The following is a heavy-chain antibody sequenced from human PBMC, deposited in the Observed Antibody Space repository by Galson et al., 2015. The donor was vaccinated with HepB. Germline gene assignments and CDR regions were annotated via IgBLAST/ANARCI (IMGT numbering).Heavy chain of an antibody. V-gene: IGHV4-59*01. CDR2: ISYDGST. J-gene: IGHJ5*02. CDR3: ARDLGAYPDL. CDR1: SGSISTYF. Sequence: ETLSLTCTISSGSISTYFWSWIRQFPGKGLEYIGYISYDGSTNYNPSLKSRVTISLATSKNQFSLSLSSVTTADTAVYYCARDLGAYPDLWGQGALVTVTS.